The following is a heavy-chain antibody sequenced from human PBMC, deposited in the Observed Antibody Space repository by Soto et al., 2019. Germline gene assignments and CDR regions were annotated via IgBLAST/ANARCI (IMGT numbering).Heavy chain of an antibody. V-gene: IGHV1-24*01. J-gene: IGHJ5*02. CDR1: GYTLTGLS. Sequence: QVQLVQSGAEVKKPGASVTVSCRVSGYTLTGLSMHWVRQAPGKGLEWMGGFDPEDGETIYAQKFQGKVTMTEDTSTDTVYMELRSLRSDDTAVSYCATLPPGTGTADNLFDPWGQGTLVTVSS. D-gene: IGHD1-1*01. CDR2: FDPEDGET. CDR3: ATLPPGTGTADNLFDP.